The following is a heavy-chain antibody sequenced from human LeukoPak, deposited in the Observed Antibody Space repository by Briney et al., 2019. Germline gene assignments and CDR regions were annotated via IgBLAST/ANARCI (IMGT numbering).Heavy chain of an antibody. CDR1: GGSISSSSYY. Sequence: SETLSLTCTVSGGSISSSSYYWGWIRQPPGKGLEWIGSIYYSGSTYYNPSLKSRVTISVDTSKNQFSLNLTSVTAADTAMYYCARVTRGTSYGFDVWGHGTMVTVSS. V-gene: IGHV4-39*07. D-gene: IGHD1-1*01. CDR2: IYYSGST. CDR3: ARVTRGTSYGFDV. J-gene: IGHJ3*01.